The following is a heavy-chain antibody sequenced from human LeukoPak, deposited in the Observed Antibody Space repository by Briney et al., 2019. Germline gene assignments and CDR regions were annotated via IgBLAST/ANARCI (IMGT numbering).Heavy chain of an antibody. CDR3: ARVRAAAGTLYYYYGMDV. J-gene: IGHJ6*02. V-gene: IGHV4-31*11. Sequence: PSETLSLTCAVSGDSITSSAYYWGWIRQHPGKGLEWIGYIYYSGSTYYNPSLKSRVTISVDTSKNQFSLKLSSVTAADTAVYYCARVRAAAGTLYYYYGMDVWGQGTTVTVSS. CDR2: IYYSGST. D-gene: IGHD6-13*01. CDR1: GDSITSSAYY.